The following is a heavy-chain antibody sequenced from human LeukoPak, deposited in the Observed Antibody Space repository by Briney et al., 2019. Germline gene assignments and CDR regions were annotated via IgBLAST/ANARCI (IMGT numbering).Heavy chain of an antibody. Sequence: SETLSLTCTVSGGSISSGSYYWSWIRQPAGKGLEWIGRIYTSGSTNYNPSLKSRVTISVDTSKNQFSVKLSSVTAADTAVYYCARDSYSSGWYFDYWGQGTLVTVSS. CDR1: GGSISSGSYY. V-gene: IGHV4-61*02. D-gene: IGHD6-19*01. CDR3: ARDSYSSGWYFDY. CDR2: IYTSGST. J-gene: IGHJ4*02.